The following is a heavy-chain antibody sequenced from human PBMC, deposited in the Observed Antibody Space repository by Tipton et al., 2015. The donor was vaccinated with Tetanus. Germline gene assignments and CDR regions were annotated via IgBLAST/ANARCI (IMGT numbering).Heavy chain of an antibody. J-gene: IGHJ6*02. CDR1: GGSLSTFY. Sequence: LRLSCTVSGGSLSTFYWNWIRQPAGKGLEWIGRIYSSGSTNYNPSLKSRVTMSIDTSKNQFSLELTSVPAADTAVYYCARDFRERSGTYFSYYYTMDVWGQGTTVTVSS. V-gene: IGHV4-4*07. CDR2: IYSSGST. D-gene: IGHD1-26*01. CDR3: ARDFRERSGTYFSYYYTMDV.